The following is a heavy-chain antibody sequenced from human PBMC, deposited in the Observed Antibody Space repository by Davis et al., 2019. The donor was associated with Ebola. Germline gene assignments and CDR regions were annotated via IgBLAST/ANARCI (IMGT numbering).Heavy chain of an antibody. V-gene: IGHV3-30*18. J-gene: IGHJ6*02. CDR3: AKDQSASRYSGYELPYYYYYGMDV. D-gene: IGHD5-12*01. Sequence: GESLKISCAASGFTFSSYGMHWVRQAPGKGLEWVAVISYDGSNKYYADSVKGRFTISRDNSKNTLYLQMNSLRAEDTAVYYCAKDQSASRYSGYELPYYYYYGMDVWGQGTTVTVSS. CDR1: GFTFSSYG. CDR2: ISYDGSNK.